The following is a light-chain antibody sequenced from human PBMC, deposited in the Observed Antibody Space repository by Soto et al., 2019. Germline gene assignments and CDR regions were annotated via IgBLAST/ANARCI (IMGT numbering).Light chain of an antibody. J-gene: IGKJ1*01. V-gene: IGKV1-5*03. CDR2: MAS. Sequence: DIQMTQSPSTLSASVGDTVPITCRASQSVSTWLAWYQQKPGKAPKLLIYMASTLESGVPSRFSGSASGTEFTLTISSLQPDDFATYYCQQHNTYPATFGQGTKVEIK. CDR3: QQHNTYPAT. CDR1: QSVSTW.